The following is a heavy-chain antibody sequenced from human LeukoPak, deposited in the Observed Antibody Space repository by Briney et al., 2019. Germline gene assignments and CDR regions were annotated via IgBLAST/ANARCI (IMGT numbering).Heavy chain of an antibody. CDR2: ISGGGGST. Sequence: GGSLRLSCAASGFTFSNTWMNWVRQAPGKGLEWVSTISGGGGSTYYADSVKGRFTISRDNSKNTLYLQVNSLRAEDTAVYYCAKGGKWDVTPFDYWGQGTLVTVSS. V-gene: IGHV3-23*01. J-gene: IGHJ4*02. CDR1: GFTFSNTW. D-gene: IGHD1-26*01. CDR3: AKGGKWDVTPFDY.